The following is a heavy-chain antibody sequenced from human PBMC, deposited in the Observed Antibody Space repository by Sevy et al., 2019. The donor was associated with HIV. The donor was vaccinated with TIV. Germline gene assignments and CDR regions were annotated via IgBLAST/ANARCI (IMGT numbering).Heavy chain of an antibody. CDR3: ARDIGGLGSF. V-gene: IGHV3-74*01. CDR1: GFTFSSYW. CDR2: SNEDGSTT. J-gene: IGHJ6*02. D-gene: IGHD3-16*01. Sequence: GGSLRLSCAASGFTFSSYWMHWVRQAPGKGLVWVSRSNEDGSTTNYADSVKGGFTISRDNAKNTLYLQMHSLRAEDTAVYYCARDIGGLGSFWGQGTTVTVSS.